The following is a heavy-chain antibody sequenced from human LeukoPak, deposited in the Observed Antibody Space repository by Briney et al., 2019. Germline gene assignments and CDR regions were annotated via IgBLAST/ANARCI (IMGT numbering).Heavy chain of an antibody. J-gene: IGHJ4*02. CDR2: IYYSGST. Sequence: SETLSLTCTVSGGSISSYYWSWIRQPPGKGLGWIGYIYYSGSTNYNPSLKSRVTISVDTSKNQFSLKLSSVTAADTAVYYCARIYYDSSGYGSDYFDYWGQGTLVTVSS. CDR1: GGSISSYY. D-gene: IGHD3-22*01. CDR3: ARIYYDSSGYGSDYFDY. V-gene: IGHV4-59*01.